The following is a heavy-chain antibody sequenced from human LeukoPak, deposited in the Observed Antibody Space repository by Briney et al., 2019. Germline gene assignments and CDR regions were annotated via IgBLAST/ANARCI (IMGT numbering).Heavy chain of an antibody. CDR2: ISYDGSNK. D-gene: IGHD2-21*01. J-gene: IGHJ6*03. CDR3: ARVISYYYYYMDV. CDR1: GFTFSSYA. V-gene: IGHV3-30*14. Sequence: GGSLRPSCAASGFTFSSYAMHWVRQAPGKGLEWVAVISYDGSNKYYADSVKGRFTISRDNAKNTLYLQMNSLRAEDTAVYYCARVISYYYYYMDVWGKGTTVTVSS.